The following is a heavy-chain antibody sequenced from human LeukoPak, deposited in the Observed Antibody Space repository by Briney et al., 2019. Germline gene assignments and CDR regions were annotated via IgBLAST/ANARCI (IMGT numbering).Heavy chain of an antibody. CDR1: GFSFDDYA. CDR2: INWNGGST. D-gene: IGHD3-22*01. J-gene: IGHJ2*01. Sequence: GGSLSLSCAASGFSFDDYAMSWVRQAPGKGLEWVSGINWNGGSTGYADSVKGRFTISRDNAKNFLYLQMNSLRAEDTALYYCARDRAPSMIVVVVTTAFDLWGRGTLVTVSS. V-gene: IGHV3-20*04. CDR3: ARDRAPSMIVVVVTTAFDL.